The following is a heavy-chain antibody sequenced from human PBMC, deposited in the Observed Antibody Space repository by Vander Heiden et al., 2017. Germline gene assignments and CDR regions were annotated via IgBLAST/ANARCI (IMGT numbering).Heavy chain of an antibody. CDR2: IIPIFGTA. D-gene: IGHD3-22*01. Sequence: QVQLVQSGAEVKKPGSSVKVSCKASGGTFSSSAISWVRQAPGQGLEWMGGIIPIFGTANYAQKFQGRVTITADKSTSTAYMELSSLRSEDTAVYYCARVRYDSSGYYYWDFDYWGQGTLVTVSS. CDR1: GGTFSSSA. V-gene: IGHV1-69*06. J-gene: IGHJ4*02. CDR3: ARVRYDSSGYYYWDFDY.